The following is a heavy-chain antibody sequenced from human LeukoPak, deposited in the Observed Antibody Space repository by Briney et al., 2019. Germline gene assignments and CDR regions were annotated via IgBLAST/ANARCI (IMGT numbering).Heavy chain of an antibody. V-gene: IGHV4-39*07. CDR3: ARRFAYDFWSGGGAFDI. Sequence: SETLSLTCTVSGGSISSSSYYWGWIRQPPGKGLEWIGSIYYSGSTYYNPSLKSRVTISVDTSKNQFSLKLSSVTAADTAVYYCARRFAYDFWSGGGAFDIWGQGTMVTVSS. J-gene: IGHJ3*02. D-gene: IGHD3-3*01. CDR1: GGSISSSSYY. CDR2: IYYSGST.